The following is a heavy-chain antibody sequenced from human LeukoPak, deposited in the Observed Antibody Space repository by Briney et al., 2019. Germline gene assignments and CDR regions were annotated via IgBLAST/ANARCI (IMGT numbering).Heavy chain of an antibody. CDR3: AKVGYYYDSSGAFDY. V-gene: IGHV3-23*01. CDR2: ISGSGGST. D-gene: IGHD3-22*01. J-gene: IGHJ4*02. Sequence: GGSLRLSCAASGFTFSSYAMSWVRQAPGKGLEWVSAISGSGGSTYYADSVQGRFTISRDNSKNTLYLQMNSLRAEDTAVYYCAKVGYYYDSSGAFDYWGQGTLVTVSS. CDR1: GFTFSSYA.